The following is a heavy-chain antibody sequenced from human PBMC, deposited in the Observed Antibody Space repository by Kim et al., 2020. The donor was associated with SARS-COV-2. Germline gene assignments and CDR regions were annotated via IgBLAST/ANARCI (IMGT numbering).Heavy chain of an antibody. CDR2: IIPIFGTA. Sequence: SVKVSCKASGGTFTSYAISWVRQAPGQGLEWMGGIIPIFGTANYAQKFQGRVTITADESTSTAYMELSSLRSEDTAVYYCARPATRGTGVSWLDSWGQGTVVTVSS. CDR1: GGTFTSYA. D-gene: IGHD2-15*01. J-gene: IGHJ5*01. CDR3: ARPATRGTGVSWLDS. V-gene: IGHV1-69*13.